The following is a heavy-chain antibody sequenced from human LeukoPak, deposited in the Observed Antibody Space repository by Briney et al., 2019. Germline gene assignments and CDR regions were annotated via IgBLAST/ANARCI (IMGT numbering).Heavy chain of an antibody. CDR3: ARGPGDYEDY. D-gene: IGHD4-17*01. CDR1: GGSFSGYY. Sequence: SETLSLTCAVYGGSFSGYYWSWIRQPPGKGLEWIGEINHNGSTNYNPSLKSRVTISVDTSKNQFSLKLSSVTAADTAVYYCARGPGDYEDYWGQGTLVTVSS. V-gene: IGHV4-34*01. CDR2: INHNGST. J-gene: IGHJ4*02.